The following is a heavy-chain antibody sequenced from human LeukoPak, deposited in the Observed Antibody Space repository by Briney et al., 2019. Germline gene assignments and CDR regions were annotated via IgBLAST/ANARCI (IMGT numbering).Heavy chain of an antibody. CDR2: INHSGST. CDR3: ARDTAVANNWFDP. Sequence: SETLSLTCAVYGGSFSGYYWSWIRQPPGKGLEWIGEINHSGSTNYNPSLKSRVTMSVDTSKNQFSLKLSSVTAADTAVYYCARDTAVANNWFDPWGQGTLVTVSS. D-gene: IGHD5-18*01. CDR1: GGSFSGYY. V-gene: IGHV4-34*01. J-gene: IGHJ5*02.